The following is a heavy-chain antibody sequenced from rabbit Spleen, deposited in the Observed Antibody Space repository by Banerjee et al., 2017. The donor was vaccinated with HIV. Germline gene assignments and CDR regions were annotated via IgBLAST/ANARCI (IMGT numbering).Heavy chain of an antibody. CDR3: ARDTGSSFSSYGMDL. D-gene: IGHD8-1*01. CDR1: GFDFGSSVY. J-gene: IGHJ6*01. V-gene: IGHV1S40*01. Sequence: QSLEESGGDLVKPGASLTLTCTASGFDFGSSVYMCWVRQAPGKGLEWIACISTGSSGYTYYATWATGRFTCSKTSSTTVTLQMTSLTAADTATYFCARDTGSSFSSYGMDLWGQGTLVTVS. CDR2: ISTGSSGYT.